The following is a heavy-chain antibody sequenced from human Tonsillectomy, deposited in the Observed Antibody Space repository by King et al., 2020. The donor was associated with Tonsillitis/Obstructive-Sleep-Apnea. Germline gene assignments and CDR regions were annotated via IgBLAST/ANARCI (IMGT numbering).Heavy chain of an antibody. CDR3: ARSTTGTGPAAN. J-gene: IGHJ4*02. CDR1: GGSISSYY. Sequence: QLQESGPGLVKPSETLSLTCTVSGGSISSYYWSWIRQPPGKGLEWIGYIYYSGSPNYNPSLKSRVTISVDTSKNQFSLKLSSVTAADTAVYYCARSTTGTGPAANWGQGTLVTVSS. D-gene: IGHD2-2*01. CDR2: IYYSGSP. V-gene: IGHV4-59*01.